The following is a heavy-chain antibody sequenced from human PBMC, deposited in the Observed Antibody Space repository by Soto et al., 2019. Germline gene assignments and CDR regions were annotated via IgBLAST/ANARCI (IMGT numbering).Heavy chain of an antibody. CDR3: ARDRASGSFDY. V-gene: IGHV7-4-1*01. CDR1: GYNFNSHS. D-gene: IGHD1-26*01. J-gene: IGHJ4*02. Sequence: QVQLVQSGSESMQPGDSVKVSCKGTGYNFNSHSINWLRQAPRQGLEWMGWINPNTGNPTYAQGLTGRFVFSVDTSVSTVYLQIFSLKADDSAVYYCARDRASGSFDYWGQETLGTVSS. CDR2: INPNTGNP.